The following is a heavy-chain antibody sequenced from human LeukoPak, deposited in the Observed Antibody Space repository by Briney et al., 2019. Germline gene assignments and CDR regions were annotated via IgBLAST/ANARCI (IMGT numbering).Heavy chain of an antibody. D-gene: IGHD5-24*01. J-gene: IGHJ4*02. CDR2: IYYGGST. CDR3: ARDHGDGYNYNFDY. CDR1: GGSISSCGYY. Sequence: SETLSLTCTVSGGSISSCGYYWNWIRQHPGKGLEWIGFIYYGGSTYYNPSLKSRVTISVDTSKNQFSLKLSSVTAADTAVYYCARDHGDGYNYNFDYWGQGTLVTVSS. V-gene: IGHV4-31*03.